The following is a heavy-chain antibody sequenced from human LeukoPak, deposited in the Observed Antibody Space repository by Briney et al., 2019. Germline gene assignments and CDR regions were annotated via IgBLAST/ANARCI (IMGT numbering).Heavy chain of an antibody. J-gene: IGHJ5*02. V-gene: IGHV4-4*07. D-gene: IGHD3-22*01. CDR3: ARGAYYYDSSGPGGWFDP. CDR2: IYTSGST. CDR1: GGSISSYY. Sequence: SETLSLTSTVSGGSISSYYWSWIRQPAGKGLEWIGRIYTSGSTNYNPSLKSRVTMSVDTSKNQFSLKLSSVTAADTAVYYCARGAYYYDSSGPGGWFDPWGQGTLVTVSS.